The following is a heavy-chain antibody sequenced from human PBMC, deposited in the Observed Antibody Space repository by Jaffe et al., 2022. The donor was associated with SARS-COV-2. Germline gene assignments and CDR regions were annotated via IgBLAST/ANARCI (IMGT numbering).Heavy chain of an antibody. Sequence: QVQLQESGPGLVKPSQTLSLTCTVSGGSISSGDYYWSWIRQPPGKGLEWIGYIYYSGSTYYNPSLKSRVTISVDTSKNQFSLKLSSVTAADTAVYYCARDQGMETTVVKYAFDIWGQGTMVTVSS. J-gene: IGHJ3*02. D-gene: IGHD4-17*01. CDR2: IYYSGST. CDR3: ARDQGMETTVVKYAFDI. V-gene: IGHV4-30-4*01. CDR1: GGSISSGDYY.